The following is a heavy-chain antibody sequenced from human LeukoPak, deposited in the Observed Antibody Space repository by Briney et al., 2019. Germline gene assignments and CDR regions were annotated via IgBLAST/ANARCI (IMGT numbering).Heavy chain of an antibody. V-gene: IGHV3-66*01. CDR2: IYSDGST. CDR3: ARDHLWQQPDAFDI. J-gene: IGHJ3*02. Sequence: GGSLRLSCAASGFTVSSYYVSWVRQAPGKGVEWVSVIYSDGSTYYSDSVKGRFTISRDNSKNTLYLQMNSLRAEDTAVYYCARDHLWQQPDAFDIWGQGTMVSVSS. CDR1: GFTVSSYY. D-gene: IGHD6-13*01.